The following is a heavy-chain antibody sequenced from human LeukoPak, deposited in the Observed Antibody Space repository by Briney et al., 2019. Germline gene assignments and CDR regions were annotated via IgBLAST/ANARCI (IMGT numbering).Heavy chain of an antibody. CDR1: GYSISSGYY. D-gene: IGHD4-17*01. V-gene: IGHV4-38-2*02. CDR3: ARHIYGDYVIS. CDR2: IYHSGST. J-gene: IGHJ4*02. Sequence: PSETLSLTCTVSGYSISSGYYWGWIRQPPGKGLEWIGSIYHSGSTYYKPSLKSRVTISVDTSKNQFSLKLSSVTAADTAVYYCARHIYGDYVISWGQGTLVTVSS.